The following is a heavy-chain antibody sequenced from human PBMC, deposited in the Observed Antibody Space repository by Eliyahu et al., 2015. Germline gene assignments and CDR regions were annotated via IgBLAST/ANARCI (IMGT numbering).Heavy chain of an antibody. CDR2: INPSGGST. CDR1: GYSFTLYP. CDR3: ARDSDYGGNSLEY. D-gene: IGHD4-23*01. J-gene: IGHJ4*02. Sequence: QVQLVQSGAEVKKPGASVQVSXXTSGYSFTLYPMHWVRQAPGQGLEWMGVINPSGGSTTYTQKFQGRVTMTRDTSTNTVYMEMSSLRSEDTAVYFCARDSDYGGNSLEYWGQGTLVTVSS. V-gene: IGHV1-46*03.